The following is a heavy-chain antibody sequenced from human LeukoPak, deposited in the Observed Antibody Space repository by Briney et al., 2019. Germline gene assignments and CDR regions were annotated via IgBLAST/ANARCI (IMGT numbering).Heavy chain of an antibody. Sequence: SETLSRTCAVYGGSFSGYYWRLIRQPPGKGLEWIGEINQSGSTNYNPSLKSRVTISVDTSKNQFSLKLSSVTAADTAVYYCARGVRYSKRMVRFDPWGQGTLVTVSS. V-gene: IGHV4-34*01. CDR2: INQSGST. CDR3: ARGVRYSKRMVRFDP. CDR1: GGSFSGYY. D-gene: IGHD4-11*01. J-gene: IGHJ5*02.